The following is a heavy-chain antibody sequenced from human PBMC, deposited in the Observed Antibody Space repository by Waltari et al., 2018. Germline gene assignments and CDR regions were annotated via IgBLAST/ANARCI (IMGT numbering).Heavy chain of an antibody. D-gene: IGHD6-13*01. J-gene: IGHJ4*02. CDR3: ASMSIAAAPELSY. V-gene: IGHV4-39*07. CDR1: GYSISSRSYY. CDR2: IYYSGST. Sequence: QLQLQESGPGLVKPSETLSLTCTVSGYSISSRSYYWGWIRQPPGKGLEWIGSIYYSGSTYYNPSLKSRVTISVDTSKNQFSLKLSSGTAADTAVYYCASMSIAAAPELSYWGQGTLVTVSS.